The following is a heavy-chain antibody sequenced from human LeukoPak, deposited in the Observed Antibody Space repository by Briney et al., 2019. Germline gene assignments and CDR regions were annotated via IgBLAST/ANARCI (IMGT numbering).Heavy chain of an antibody. CDR1: GYTFTGYY. D-gene: IGHD3-10*01. CDR2: INPNSGGT. Sequence: GASVKVSCKASGYTFTGYYMHWVRQAPGQGLEWMGWINPNSGGTNYAQKFQGRVTMTRDTSISTAYMEPSRLRSDDTAVYYCAREDHYYYGSGSSNYYYGMDVWGQGTTVTVSS. V-gene: IGHV1-2*02. CDR3: AREDHYYYGSGSSNYYYGMDV. J-gene: IGHJ6*02.